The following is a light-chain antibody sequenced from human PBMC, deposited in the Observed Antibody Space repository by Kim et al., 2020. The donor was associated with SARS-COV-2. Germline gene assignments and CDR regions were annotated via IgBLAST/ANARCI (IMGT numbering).Light chain of an antibody. Sequence: ASGQTAMITCGGNNIGGHSVHWYQQKPGQAPVLVIYYDSDRPSGIPERFSGSKAATTATLTISRVEAGDEADYYCQVWDTDTDDYVFGTGTKVTVL. CDR3: QVWDTDTDDYV. V-gene: IGLV3-21*01. J-gene: IGLJ1*01. CDR1: NIGGHS. CDR2: YDS.